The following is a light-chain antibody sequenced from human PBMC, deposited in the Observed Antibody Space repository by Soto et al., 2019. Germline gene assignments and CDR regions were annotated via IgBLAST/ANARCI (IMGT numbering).Light chain of an antibody. Sequence: DIVMTQSQVSFPVTPEDRPSFSSRFIQSSLIGIGSNILDWYLQKPGQSPQLLIYLGSNRASGVPDRFSGSGSGTDFTLKISRVEAEDVAVYYCMQALQTPPTFGQGTKVEIK. CDR1: QSSLIGIGSNI. V-gene: IGKV2-28*01. CDR3: MQALQTPPT. CDR2: LGS. J-gene: IGKJ1*01.